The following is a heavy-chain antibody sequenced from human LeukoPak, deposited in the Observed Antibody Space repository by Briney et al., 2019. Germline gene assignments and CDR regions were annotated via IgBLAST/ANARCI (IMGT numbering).Heavy chain of an antibody. CDR2: IYYSGST. J-gene: IGHJ4*02. V-gene: IGHV4-39*01. Sequence: KPSETLSLTCAVSGGSISSTTSYWGWIRQPPGKGLEWIGRIYYSGSTLYNPSLKSRVTISVDTSKNQFSLRLSSVTAADTAVYYCARHGSTDYFDYWGQGTLVTVSS. CDR3: ARHGSTDYFDY. D-gene: IGHD2-2*03. CDR1: GGSISSTTSY.